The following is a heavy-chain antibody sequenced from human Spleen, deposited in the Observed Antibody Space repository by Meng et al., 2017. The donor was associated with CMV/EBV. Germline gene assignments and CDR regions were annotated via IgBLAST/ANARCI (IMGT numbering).Heavy chain of an antibody. J-gene: IGHJ4*02. Sequence: SCKASGGTFSSYAISWVRQAPGQGLEWMGGIIPIFGTANYAQKFQGRVTITTDESTSTAYMELSSLRSEDTAVYYCARPTGYSSGFDYWGQGTLVTVSS. V-gene: IGHV1-69*05. CDR2: IIPIFGTA. D-gene: IGHD6-19*01. CDR3: ARPTGYSSGFDY. CDR1: GGTFSSYA.